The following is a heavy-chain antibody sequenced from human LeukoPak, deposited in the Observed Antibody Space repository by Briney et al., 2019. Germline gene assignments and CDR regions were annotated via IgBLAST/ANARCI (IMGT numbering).Heavy chain of an antibody. CDR1: GGSFSGYY. D-gene: IGHD3-10*01. CDR3: ARGRYGSALDY. CDR2: INHSGST. V-gene: IGHV4-34*01. Sequence: SETLSLTCAVYGGSFSGYYWSWIRQPPGKGLEWIGEINHSGSTNYNPSLKSRVTISVDTSKNHFSLKLSSVTAADTAVYYWARGRYGSALDYWGQGTLVTVSS. J-gene: IGHJ4*02.